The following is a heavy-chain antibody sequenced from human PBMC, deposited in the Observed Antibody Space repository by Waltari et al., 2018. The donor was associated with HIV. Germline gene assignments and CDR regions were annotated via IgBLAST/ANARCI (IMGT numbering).Heavy chain of an antibody. V-gene: IGHV3-30*02. J-gene: IGHJ3*02. D-gene: IGHD3-22*01. CDR3: ANLVYYYDSSGYSDAFDI. Sequence: SYGMHWVRQAPGKGLEWVAFIRYDGSNKYYADSVKGRFTISRDNSKNTLYLQMNSLRAEDTAVYYCANLVYYYDSSGYSDAFDIWGQGTMVTVSS. CDR1: SYG. CDR2: IRYDGSNK.